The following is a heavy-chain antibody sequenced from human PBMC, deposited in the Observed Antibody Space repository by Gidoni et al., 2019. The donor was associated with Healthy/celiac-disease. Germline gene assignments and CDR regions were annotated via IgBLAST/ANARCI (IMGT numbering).Heavy chain of an antibody. V-gene: IGHV1-46*01. CDR1: GYTFTSYY. D-gene: IGHD3-22*01. J-gene: IGHJ4*02. CDR3: ARERGGYYDSSAFDS. Sequence: QVQLVQSGAEGKKPGASVKVACKAAGYTFTSYYMHWVRQAPGQVLEWMGIINPSGGSTSYAQKFQGRVTMTSDTSTSTVYMELSRLRSVDTAVYYCARERGGYYDSSAFDSWGQGTLVTVSS. CDR2: INPSGGST.